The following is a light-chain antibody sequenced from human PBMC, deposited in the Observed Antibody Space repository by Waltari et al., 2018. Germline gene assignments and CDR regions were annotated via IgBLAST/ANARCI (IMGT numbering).Light chain of an antibody. Sequence: QSALTQPASVSGSPGQSITISCTGTSGDVGRYNYVSLYQQHPGKAPKVMIYDVSKRPSGVSDRFSGSKSGNTASLTISGLQAEDEADYYCCSYAGSYTVVFGTGTKVTVL. CDR1: SGDVGRYNY. J-gene: IGLJ1*01. CDR2: DVS. V-gene: IGLV2-14*03. CDR3: CSYAGSYTVV.